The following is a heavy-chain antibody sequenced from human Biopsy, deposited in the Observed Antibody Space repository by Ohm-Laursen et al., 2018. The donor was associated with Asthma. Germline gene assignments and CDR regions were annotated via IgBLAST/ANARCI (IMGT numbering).Heavy chain of an antibody. CDR2: MSFDGRQT. CDR1: GFSFNSYG. D-gene: IGHD3-3*01. Sequence: SLRLSCAASGFSFNSYGMHWVRQAPDKGLEWVAVMSFDGRQTYYADSVKGRFTISRDNSKNTLYLQMNSLRAEDTAVYYCAKERYYDFWSGYPIWGQGTMVTVSS. V-gene: IGHV3-30*18. J-gene: IGHJ3*02. CDR3: AKERYYDFWSGYPI.